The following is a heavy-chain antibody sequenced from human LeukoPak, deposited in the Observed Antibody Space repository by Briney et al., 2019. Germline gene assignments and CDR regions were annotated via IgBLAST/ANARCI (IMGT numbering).Heavy chain of an antibody. CDR2: INPNSGGT. CDR3: ARDLRSTGWFDP. CDR1: GYTFTSYD. V-gene: IGHV1-2*02. D-gene: IGHD1-14*01. J-gene: IGHJ5*02. Sequence: GASVEVSCKASGYTFTSYDINWVRQATGQGLEWMGWINPNSGGTNYAQKFQGRVTMTRDTSISTAYMELSRLRSDDTAVYYCARDLRSTGWFDPWGQGTLVTVSS.